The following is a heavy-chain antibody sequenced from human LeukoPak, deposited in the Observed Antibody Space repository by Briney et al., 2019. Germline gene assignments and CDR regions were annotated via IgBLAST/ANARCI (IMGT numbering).Heavy chain of an antibody. CDR3: ARHRGAKGSYSGDY. CDR1: GYTFTGYY. J-gene: IGHJ4*02. CDR2: INPNSGGT. Sequence: ASVRVSCKASGYTFTGYYVHWVRQAPGQGLEWMGWINPNSGGTNYAQKFQGRVTMTRDKSISTAYLQWSSLKASDTAMYYCARHRGAKGSYSGDYWGQGTLVTVSS. V-gene: IGHV1-2*02. D-gene: IGHD3-10*01.